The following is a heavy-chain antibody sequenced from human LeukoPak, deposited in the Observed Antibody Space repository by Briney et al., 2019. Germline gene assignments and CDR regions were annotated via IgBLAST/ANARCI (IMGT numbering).Heavy chain of an antibody. CDR2: INERATII. CDR3: VRDLILVWTPGDDFDH. D-gene: IGHD3-16*01. Sequence: GGSLRLSCAASGFTFSDYYMSWVRQAPGKGLEWVSRINERATIISYADSVKGRFTISRENARNTLYLQMNSLTAEDTAVYYCVRDLILVWTPGDDFDHWGQGTLVTVSS. V-gene: IGHV3-74*01. J-gene: IGHJ4*02. CDR1: GFTFSDYY.